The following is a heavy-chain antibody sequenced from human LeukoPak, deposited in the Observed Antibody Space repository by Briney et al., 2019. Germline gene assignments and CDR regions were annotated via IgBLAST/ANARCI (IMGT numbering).Heavy chain of an antibody. J-gene: IGHJ6*02. CDR3: ARDTMVRGVSYYYYYGMDV. Sequence: GGSLRLSCAASGFTFSSYEMNWVRQAPGKGLEWVANIKQDGSEKYYVDSVKGRFTISRDNAKNSLYLQMNSLRAEDTAVYYCARDTMVRGVSYYYYYGMDVWGQGTTVTVSS. D-gene: IGHD3-10*01. CDR2: IKQDGSEK. V-gene: IGHV3-7*01. CDR1: GFTFSSYE.